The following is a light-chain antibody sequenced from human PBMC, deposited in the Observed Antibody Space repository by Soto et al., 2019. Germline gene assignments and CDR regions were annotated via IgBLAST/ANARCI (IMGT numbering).Light chain of an antibody. CDR2: GAS. V-gene: IGKV3-20*01. CDR1: QSISSTY. CDR3: QQFGSSLPWT. Sequence: EIVLTQSPGTLSLSPGERATLSCRASQSISSTYLAWYQQKPGQAPRPPIYGASSRAAGIPDRFSGSGSGTDFTLTISRLEPEDFAGYYCQQFGSSLPWTFGQGTKVESK. J-gene: IGKJ1*01.